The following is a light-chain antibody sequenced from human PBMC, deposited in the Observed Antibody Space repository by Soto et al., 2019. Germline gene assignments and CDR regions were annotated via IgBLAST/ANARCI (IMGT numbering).Light chain of an antibody. J-gene: IGLJ3*02. V-gene: IGLV2-14*01. CDR2: DVS. Sequence: SALTQPASVSGSPGQSITISCTGTSSDVGGYNYVSWYQQHPGKAPKLMIYDVSNRPSGVSNRFSGSKSGNTASLTISGLQAEDEADYYCISYTGSSTLHWVFGGGTKVTVL. CDR3: ISYTGSSTLHWV. CDR1: SSDVGGYNY.